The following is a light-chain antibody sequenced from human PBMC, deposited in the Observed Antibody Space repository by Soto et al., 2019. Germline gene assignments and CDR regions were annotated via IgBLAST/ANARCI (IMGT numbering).Light chain of an antibody. CDR1: SSNIGSNP. CDR2: SNN. V-gene: IGLV1-44*01. J-gene: IGLJ2*01. CDR3: SAWDDRLKGRVV. Sequence: QSVLTQPPSASGTPGQRVTISCSGSSSNIGSNPVNWYQQLPGTAPQPLIYSNNQRPSGVPDRFSGSKSGTSASLAISGLQSEDDGDYYCSAWDDRLKGRVVFGGGTKLTVL.